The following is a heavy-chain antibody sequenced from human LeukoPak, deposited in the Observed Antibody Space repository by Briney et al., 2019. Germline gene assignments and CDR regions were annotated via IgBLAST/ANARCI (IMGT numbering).Heavy chain of an antibody. J-gene: IGHJ3*02. Sequence: SETLSLTCAVYGGSFSGYYWSWIRQPPGKGLEWIGEINHSGSTNYNPSLKSRVTISVDTSKNQFSLKLSSVTAADTAVYYCARLRPAAAGLAFDIWGQGTMVTVSS. CDR2: INHSGST. V-gene: IGHV4-34*01. CDR1: GGSFSGYY. D-gene: IGHD6-13*01. CDR3: ARLRPAAAGLAFDI.